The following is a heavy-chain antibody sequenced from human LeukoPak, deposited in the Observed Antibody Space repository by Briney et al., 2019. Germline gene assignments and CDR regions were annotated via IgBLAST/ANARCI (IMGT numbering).Heavy chain of an antibody. CDR1: GFTFSSYS. J-gene: IGHJ4*02. V-gene: IGHV3-21*01. D-gene: IGHD1-26*01. Sequence: PGGSLRLSCAASGFTFSSYSMNWVRQAPGKGLEWVSSISSSSSHIYYADSVKGRFTISRDNAKNSLYLQMNSLRAEDTAVYYCARGSYSSFDYWGQGTLVTVSS. CDR2: ISSSSSHI. CDR3: ARGSYSSFDY.